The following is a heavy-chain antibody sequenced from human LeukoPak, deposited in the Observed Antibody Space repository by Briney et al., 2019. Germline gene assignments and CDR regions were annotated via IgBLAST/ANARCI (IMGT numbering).Heavy chain of an antibody. CDR3: TTEGIFTMVRGVITVFDY. Sequence: GGSLRLSCAASGFTFNNAWMSWVRQAPGKGLEWVGRIKSKTDGGTTDYAAPVKGRFTISRDDSKNKLFLQMNSLKTEDTAVFYCTTEGIFTMVRGVITVFDYWGQGTLVTVSS. J-gene: IGHJ4*02. V-gene: IGHV3-15*01. D-gene: IGHD3-10*01. CDR2: IKSKTDGGTT. CDR1: GFTFNNAW.